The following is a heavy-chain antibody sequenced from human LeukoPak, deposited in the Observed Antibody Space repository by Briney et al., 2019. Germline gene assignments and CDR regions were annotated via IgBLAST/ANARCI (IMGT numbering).Heavy chain of an antibody. CDR1: GFTFSSYG. CDR3: ARTRGYSGYDYDPLHYFDY. D-gene: IGHD5-12*01. J-gene: IGHJ4*02. CDR2: ISYDGSNK. Sequence: PGGSLRLSCAASGFTFSSYGMHWVRQAPGKGLEWVAVISYDGSNKYYADSVKGRFTISGDNSKNTLYLQMNSLRAEDTAVYYCARTRGYSGYDYDPLHYFDYWGQGTLVTVSS. V-gene: IGHV3-30*03.